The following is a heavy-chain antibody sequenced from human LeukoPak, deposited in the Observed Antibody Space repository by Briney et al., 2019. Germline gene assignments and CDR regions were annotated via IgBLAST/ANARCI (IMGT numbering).Heavy chain of an antibody. Sequence: ASVKVSCKASGYTFTSYGISWVRQAPGQGLEWMGCISAFNGNTNYAQKLQGRVTMTTDTSPRTDYMELRSLRSDDTAVYYCARRACSSTSCYYYYYYMDVWGKGTTVTVPS. D-gene: IGHD2-2*01. CDR3: ARRACSSTSCYYYYYYMDV. CDR1: GYTFTSYG. J-gene: IGHJ6*03. V-gene: IGHV1-18*01. CDR2: ISAFNGNT.